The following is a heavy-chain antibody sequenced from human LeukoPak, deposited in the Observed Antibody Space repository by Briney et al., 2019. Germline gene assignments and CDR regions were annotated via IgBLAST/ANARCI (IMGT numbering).Heavy chain of an antibody. Sequence: GGSLRLSCAASGFTFNNAWMNWVRQAPGKGLEWVGRIKSKTDGGTTDYAAPVKGRFTISRDDSKNTLYLQMNSLKTEDTAVYYCTTDLGYSSSDFDYRGQGTLVTVSS. J-gene: IGHJ4*02. CDR3: TTDLGYSSSDFDY. CDR2: IKSKTDGGTT. CDR1: GFTFNNAW. D-gene: IGHD6-13*01. V-gene: IGHV3-15*07.